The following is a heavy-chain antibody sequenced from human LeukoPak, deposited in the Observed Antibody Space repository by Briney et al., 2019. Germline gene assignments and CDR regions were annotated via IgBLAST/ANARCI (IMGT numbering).Heavy chain of an antibody. V-gene: IGHV4-34*01. J-gene: IGHJ5*02. Sequence: SETLSLTCAVYGGSFSTYYWSWIRQPPGKGLEWIGEINHSGFTNYNPSLKSRVTISVDTSKSQFSLKLSSVTAADTAVYYCARALGSYSGYDYYWFDPWGQGTLVTVSS. CDR1: GGSFSTYY. D-gene: IGHD5-12*01. CDR2: INHSGFT. CDR3: ARALGSYSGYDYYWFDP.